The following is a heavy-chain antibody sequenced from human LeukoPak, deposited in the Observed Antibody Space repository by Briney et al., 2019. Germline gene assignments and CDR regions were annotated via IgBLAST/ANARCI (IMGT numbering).Heavy chain of an antibody. Sequence: GGSLRLSCTTSGFTFGDHAMSWVRQAPGKGLEWVGFIRSKGYGGTTEYAASVKGRFAISRDDSKSIADLQMNSLKTEDTAVYYCTRGPTQQWVYYGMDVWGQGTTVIVSS. CDR2: IRSKGYGGTT. CDR1: GFTFGDHA. V-gene: IGHV3-49*04. J-gene: IGHJ6*02. CDR3: TRGPTQQWVYYGMDV. D-gene: IGHD5-18*01.